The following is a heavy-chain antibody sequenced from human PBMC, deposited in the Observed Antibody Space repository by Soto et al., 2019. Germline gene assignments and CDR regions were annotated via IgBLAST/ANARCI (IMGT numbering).Heavy chain of an antibody. CDR3: ARDGSTVTTNYHYAMDV. Sequence: EGQLVESGGGLVQPGGSLKLSCAASGFTFGGSAMHWVRQASGKGLEWVGHIRSKTNSYATAYAESVKGRFTISRDDSMNTAYLQMNSLRAEDTAVYYCARDGSTVTTNYHYAMDVWGQGTTVTVSS. J-gene: IGHJ6*02. CDR2: IRSKTNSYAT. CDR1: GFTFGGSA. V-gene: IGHV3-73*02. D-gene: IGHD4-17*01.